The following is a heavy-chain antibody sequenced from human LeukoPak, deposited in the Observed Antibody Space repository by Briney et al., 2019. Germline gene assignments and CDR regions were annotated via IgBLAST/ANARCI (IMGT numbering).Heavy chain of an antibody. V-gene: IGHV1-2*02. CDR2: INPNSGGT. D-gene: IGHD6-13*01. Sequence: ASVKVSCKASGYTFTGYYMHWVRQAPGQGLEWMGWINPNSGGTNYAQKFQGRVTMTRDTSISTAYMELSRLRSEDTAVYYCARGGIAAAGKDWFDPWGQGTLVTVSS. CDR1: GYTFTGYY. CDR3: ARGGIAAAGKDWFDP. J-gene: IGHJ5*02.